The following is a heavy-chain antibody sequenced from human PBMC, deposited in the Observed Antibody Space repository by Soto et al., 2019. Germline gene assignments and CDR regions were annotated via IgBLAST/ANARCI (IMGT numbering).Heavy chain of an antibody. CDR1: GYSFTTHW. CDR3: ARHGEGYCSGGSCRYYGMDV. Sequence: LGESLKISCKGSGYSFTTHWIVWVRQMPGKGLEWVGIIYPGDSETRYSSSFQGQVTISADKSISTAFLQWSSLKASDSAIYYCARHGEGYCSGGSCRYYGMDVWGQGTTVTVSS. V-gene: IGHV5-51*01. D-gene: IGHD2-15*01. CDR2: IYPGDSET. J-gene: IGHJ6*02.